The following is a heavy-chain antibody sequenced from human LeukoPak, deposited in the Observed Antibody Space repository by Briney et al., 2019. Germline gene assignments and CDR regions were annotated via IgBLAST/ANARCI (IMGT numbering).Heavy chain of an antibody. V-gene: IGHV3-23*01. Sequence: GGSLRLSCTASGFTFSYYVMGWVRQAPGKGLEWVSCITDSGDSTYFADSMKGRFTISKDNSKNTLYLQMDSLRADDTAVYYCVKDASRTSGWYYFDSWGQGVLVTVSS. D-gene: IGHD6-19*01. CDR3: VKDASRTSGWYYFDS. CDR2: ITDSGDST. CDR1: GFTFSYYV. J-gene: IGHJ4*02.